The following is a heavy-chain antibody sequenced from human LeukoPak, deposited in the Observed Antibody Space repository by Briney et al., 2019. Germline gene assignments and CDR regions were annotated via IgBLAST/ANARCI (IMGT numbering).Heavy chain of an antibody. J-gene: IGHJ6*03. Sequence: GGSLRLSCAASGFTFSSYGMHWVRQAPGKGLEWVAFIRYDGSNKYYADSVKGRFTISRDNSKNTLYLQMNSLRAEDTAVYYCAKDGKQQLTMDVWGKGTTVTISS. CDR3: AKDGKQQLTMDV. V-gene: IGHV3-30*02. CDR2: IRYDGSNK. D-gene: IGHD6-13*01. CDR1: GFTFSSYG.